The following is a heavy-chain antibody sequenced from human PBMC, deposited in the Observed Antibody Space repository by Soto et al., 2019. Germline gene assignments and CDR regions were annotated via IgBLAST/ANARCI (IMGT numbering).Heavy chain of an antibody. Sequence: QVQLQESGPGLVKPSETLSLTCTGSGGSISSYYWSWIRQPPGKGLGWIGYIYYSGSTTYNHSLMSRVTLSVDTAKTQLSLKLSLKLRAVSAADTAVYSCSRRWVDYFDSWGQGTLVTGPS. J-gene: IGHJ4*02. CDR3: SRRWVDYFDS. CDR1: GGSISSYY. V-gene: IGHV4-59*08. CDR2: IYYSGST.